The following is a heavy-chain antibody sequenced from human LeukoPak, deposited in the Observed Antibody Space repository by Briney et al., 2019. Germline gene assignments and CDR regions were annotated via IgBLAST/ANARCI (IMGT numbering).Heavy chain of an antibody. CDR3: AKDKAAGGTRGFDI. CDR1: GFTFSSYT. Sequence: GGSLRLSRAASGFTFSSYTMSWVRQAPGKGLEWVAGISFDGNNKNYADSVEGRFTISRDNSKNTLHLQMNSLRAEDTAVYFCAKDKAAGGTRGFDIWGQGTMVTVSS. V-gene: IGHV3-30*18. CDR2: ISFDGNNK. D-gene: IGHD6-13*01. J-gene: IGHJ3*02.